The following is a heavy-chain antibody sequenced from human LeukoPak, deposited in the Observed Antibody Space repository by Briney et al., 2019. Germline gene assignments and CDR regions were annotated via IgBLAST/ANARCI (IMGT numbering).Heavy chain of an antibody. Sequence: SGGSLRLSCAASEFTFSSYSMHWARQAPGKGLEWVAVISYDGSNKYYADSVKGRFTISRDNSKNTLYLQMNSLRAEDTAVYYCAKDQTGWLQQLDYWGQGTLVTVSS. V-gene: IGHV3-30*18. J-gene: IGHJ4*02. CDR3: AKDQTGWLQQLDY. CDR1: EFTFSSYS. D-gene: IGHD5-24*01. CDR2: ISYDGSNK.